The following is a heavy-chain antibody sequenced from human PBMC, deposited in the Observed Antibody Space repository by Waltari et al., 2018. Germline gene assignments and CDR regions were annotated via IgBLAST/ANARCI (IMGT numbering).Heavy chain of an antibody. Sequence: QVQLVESGGGVVQPGGSLRLSCAASGFRFSCCGMSWVRQAPGKGLEWLAFVASDASYTFYADSVKGRFTISRDNSKNTLYLQMNSLRAEDTAVYYCGKEPHRGGWTDYWGQGILVTVSS. CDR1: GFRFSCCG. D-gene: IGHD2-15*01. CDR3: GKEPHRGGWTDY. CDR2: VASDASYT. V-gene: IGHV3-30*02. J-gene: IGHJ4*02.